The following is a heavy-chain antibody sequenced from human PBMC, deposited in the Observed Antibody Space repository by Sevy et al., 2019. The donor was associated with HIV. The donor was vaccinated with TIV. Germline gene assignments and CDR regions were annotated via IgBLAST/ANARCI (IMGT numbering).Heavy chain of an antibody. CDR3: ARGVHSGSYFGHSDAFDN. Sequence: ASVKVSCKASGGTFSSYAISWVRQAPGQGLEWMGGIIPIFGTANYAQKFQGRVTITGDESTSTAYMELSSLRSEDTAVYYCARGVHSGSYFGHSDAFDNWGQGTMVTVSS. CDR1: GGTFSSYA. V-gene: IGHV1-69*13. CDR2: IIPIFGTA. J-gene: IGHJ3*02. D-gene: IGHD1-26*01.